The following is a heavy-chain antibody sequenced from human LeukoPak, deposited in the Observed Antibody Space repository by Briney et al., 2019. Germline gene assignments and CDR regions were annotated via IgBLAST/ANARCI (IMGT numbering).Heavy chain of an antibody. Sequence: GGSQRLSCAASGFTFDDYAMHWVRQAPGKGLEWVSGISWNSGSIGYADSVKGRFTIYRDKAKNSLYLQMNGLRAEDTAVYYCARDLDWNYYYFDYWGQGTLVTVSS. CDR2: ISWNSGSI. CDR3: ARDLDWNYYYFDY. D-gene: IGHD1-7*01. J-gene: IGHJ4*02. V-gene: IGHV3-9*01. CDR1: GFTFDDYA.